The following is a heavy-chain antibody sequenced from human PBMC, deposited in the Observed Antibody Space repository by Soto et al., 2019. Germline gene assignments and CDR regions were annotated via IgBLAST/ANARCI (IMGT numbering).Heavy chain of an antibody. D-gene: IGHD3-22*01. CDR3: AINYYDSSGYYWSQEY. CDR1: GGTFSSYA. Sequence: GSSVKVSCKASGGTFSSYAISWVRQAPGQGLEWMGGIIPIFGTANYAQKFQGRVTITADKSTSTAYMELSSLRSEETAVYYCAINYYDSSGYYWSQEYWGQGTMVTVSS. CDR2: IIPIFGTA. J-gene: IGHJ4*02. V-gene: IGHV1-69*06.